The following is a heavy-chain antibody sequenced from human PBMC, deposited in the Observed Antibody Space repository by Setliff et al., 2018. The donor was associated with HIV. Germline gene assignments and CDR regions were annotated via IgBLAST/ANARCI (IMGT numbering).Heavy chain of an antibody. Sequence: ASVKVSCKASGYTFSSYGITWVRQAPGQGLEWMGWISTYNGNTKYAQKFQGGVTMTTDTSTTTAYMELRSLRSDDTAVYYCAKDPPDIVSMTTFDYWGQGTQVTAPQ. CDR2: ISTYNGNT. CDR1: GYTFSSYG. CDR3: AKDPPDIVSMTTFDY. J-gene: IGHJ4*02. V-gene: IGHV1-18*01. D-gene: IGHD5-12*01.